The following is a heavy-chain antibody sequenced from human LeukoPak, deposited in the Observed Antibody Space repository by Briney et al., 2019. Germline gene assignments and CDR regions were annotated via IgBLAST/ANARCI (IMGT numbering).Heavy chain of an antibody. J-gene: IGHJ4*02. CDR1: GFTFSSYG. CDR3: AKAPPYYDFWSGSFGY. CDR2: IRYDGSNK. Sequence: GGSLRLSCAASGFTFSSYGMHWVRQAPGKGLEWVAFIRYDGSNKYYADSVKGRFTISRDNSKNTLYLQMNSLRAEDTAVYYCAKAPPYYDFWSGSFGYWGQGTLVTVS. V-gene: IGHV3-30*02. D-gene: IGHD3-3*01.